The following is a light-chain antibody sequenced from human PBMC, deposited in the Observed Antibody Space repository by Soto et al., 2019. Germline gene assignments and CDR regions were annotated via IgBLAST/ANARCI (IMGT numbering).Light chain of an antibody. Sequence: ENVLTQSPGTLSLSPGARATLSCRASQSVDSSYLAWYQQKPGQAPRLLIDGTSSRATGIPDRFSGSGSGTDFTLTINRLEPEDFAVYYCQQYGSSFYTFGQGTKLEIK. CDR2: GTS. V-gene: IGKV3-20*01. CDR1: QSVDSSY. J-gene: IGKJ2*01. CDR3: QQYGSSFYT.